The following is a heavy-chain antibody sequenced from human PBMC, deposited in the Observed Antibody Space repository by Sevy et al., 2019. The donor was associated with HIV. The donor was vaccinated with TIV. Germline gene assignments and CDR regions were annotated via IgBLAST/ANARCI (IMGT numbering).Heavy chain of an antibody. Sequence: ASVKVSCKASGYTFTSYGISWVRQAPGQGLEWMGWISAYNGNTNDAQKLQGRVTMTTDTSTSTAYMELRSLRSDDTAVYYCARGGEYGDCEELNYYYYGMDVWGQGTTVTVSS. CDR1: GYTFTSYG. CDR2: ISAYNGNT. CDR3: ARGGEYGDCEELNYYYYGMDV. V-gene: IGHV1-18*01. J-gene: IGHJ6*02. D-gene: IGHD4-17*01.